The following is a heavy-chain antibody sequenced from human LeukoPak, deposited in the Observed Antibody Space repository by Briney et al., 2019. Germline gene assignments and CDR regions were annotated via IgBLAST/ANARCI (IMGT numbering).Heavy chain of an antibody. D-gene: IGHD3-10*01. CDR2: IYHSGSA. Sequence: SETLSLTCAVSGYYISSGYYWGGIRQPPGKGLEWIGSIYHSGSAYYNPSLKSRVTISVDTSKNQFSLKLSSVTAADTAVYYCARQGFGKAFDYWGQGTLVTVPS. CDR1: GYYISSGYY. V-gene: IGHV4-38-2*01. CDR3: ARQGFGKAFDY. J-gene: IGHJ4*02.